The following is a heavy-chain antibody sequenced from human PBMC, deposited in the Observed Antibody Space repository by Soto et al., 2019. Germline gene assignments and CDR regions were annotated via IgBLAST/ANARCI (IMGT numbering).Heavy chain of an antibody. V-gene: IGHV4-31*03. D-gene: IGHD3-3*01. CDR3: ARAPETPPIFGVVRPYFFDY. Sequence: QVQLQESGPGLVKPSQTLSLTCTVSGASISSGGSYWSWIRQRPGKGLEWIGYIFYSGSFYYTPSLKGRVIISPDTSKIQFSLRLTSVTAADTAVYYCARAPETPPIFGVVRPYFFDYWGQGTLVTVSS. CDR2: IFYSGSF. J-gene: IGHJ4*02. CDR1: GASISSGGSY.